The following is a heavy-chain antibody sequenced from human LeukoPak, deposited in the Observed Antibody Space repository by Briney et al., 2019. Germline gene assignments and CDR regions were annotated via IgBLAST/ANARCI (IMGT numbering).Heavy chain of an antibody. V-gene: IGHV4-59*01. D-gene: IGHD1-26*01. CDR2: IYYSGST. J-gene: IGHJ6*02. Sequence: SEALSLTCTVSGGSISSYYWSWIRQPPGKGLEWIGYIYYSGSTNYNPSLKSRVTISVDTSKTQFSLKLSSVTAADTAVYYCARDATGSYPYYYYGMDVWGQGTTVTVSS. CDR3: ARDATGSYPYYYYGMDV. CDR1: GGSISSYY.